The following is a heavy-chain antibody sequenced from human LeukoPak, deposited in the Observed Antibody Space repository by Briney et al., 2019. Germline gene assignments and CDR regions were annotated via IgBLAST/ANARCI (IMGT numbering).Heavy chain of an antibody. Sequence: SETLSLTCTVSGGSISSGDYYWSWIRQPPGKGLEWIGYIYYSGSTYYNPSLKSRVTISVDTSKNQFSLKLSSVTAADTAVYYCAREVRITHPGYFQHWGQGTLVTVSS. V-gene: IGHV4-30-4*01. J-gene: IGHJ1*01. D-gene: IGHD3-16*01. CDR3: AREVRITHPGYFQH. CDR1: GGSISSGDYY. CDR2: IYYSGST.